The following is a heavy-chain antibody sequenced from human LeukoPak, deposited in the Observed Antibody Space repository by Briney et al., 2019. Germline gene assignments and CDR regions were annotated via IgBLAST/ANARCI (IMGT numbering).Heavy chain of an antibody. Sequence: GGSLRLSCAASGFTVSSNYMSWVRQAPGKGLEWVSSISSSSSYIYYADSVKGRFTISRDNAKNSLYLQMNSLRAEDTAVYYCAREAYSSSWLVWFDPWGQGTLVTVSS. D-gene: IGHD6-13*01. V-gene: IGHV3-21*01. CDR1: GFTVSSNY. CDR2: ISSSSSYI. CDR3: AREAYSSSWLVWFDP. J-gene: IGHJ5*02.